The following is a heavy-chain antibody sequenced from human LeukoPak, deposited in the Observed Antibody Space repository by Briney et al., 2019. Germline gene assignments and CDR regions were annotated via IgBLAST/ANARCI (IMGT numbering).Heavy chain of an antibody. CDR3: ARDRLPTEGGWLDP. CDR2: INQDGSEK. V-gene: IGHV3-7*01. J-gene: IGHJ5*02. Sequence: GGSLRLSRAASGFTFNSYWMSWVRQAPGKGLEWVANINQDGSEKYYVGSVKGRSTISRDNAKSSLYLQMNSLRAEDTAVYYCARDRLPTEGGWLDPWGQGTLVTVSS. CDR1: GFTFNSYW. D-gene: IGHD3-16*01.